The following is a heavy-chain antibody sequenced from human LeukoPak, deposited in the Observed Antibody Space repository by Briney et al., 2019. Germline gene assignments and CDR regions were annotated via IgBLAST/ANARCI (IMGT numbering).Heavy chain of an antibody. V-gene: IGHV3-33*01. J-gene: IGHJ5*01. Sequence: GGSPRLSCAPSVFTLSSYGTHRVRQAPRKRLEWVADIWYDGGNKYYADSVKGRFIISRDKSKNTLYVQMNRRGAEDTAVYYCAGDEGRDSSGWFVYWGQGTLVTVSS. D-gene: IGHD6-19*01. CDR3: AGDEGRDSSGWFVY. CDR2: IWYDGGNK. CDR1: VFTLSSYG.